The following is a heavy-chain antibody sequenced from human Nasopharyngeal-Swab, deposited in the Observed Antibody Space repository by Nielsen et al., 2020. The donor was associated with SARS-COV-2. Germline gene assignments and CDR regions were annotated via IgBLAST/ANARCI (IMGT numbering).Heavy chain of an antibody. CDR3: AKATDARYDFWSGSFDY. J-gene: IGHJ4*02. CDR2: ISWDGLTI. D-gene: IGHD3-3*01. CDR1: GFTFDDYG. Sequence: SLKISCAASGFTFDDYGMHWVRQAPGKGLEWVSGISWDGLTIGYADSVKGRFTISRDNAKNSLYLQINSLRVEDMAFYYCAKATDARYDFWSGSFDYWGQGTLVTVSS. V-gene: IGHV3-9*03.